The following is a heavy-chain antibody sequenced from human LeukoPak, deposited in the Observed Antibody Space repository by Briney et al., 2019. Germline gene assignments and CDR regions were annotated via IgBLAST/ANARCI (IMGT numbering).Heavy chain of an antibody. CDR2: ISYSGST. CDR1: GGSISSGDYY. CDR3: ARVYGASWYFDL. J-gene: IGHJ2*01. Sequence: SQTLSLTCTVSGGSISSGDYYWSWIRQHPGKGLEWIGCISYSGSTYYNPSLKSRVSISVDTSKNQFSLKLNSVTAADTAVYYCARVYGASWYFDLWGRGTLVTVSS. V-gene: IGHV4-31*03. D-gene: IGHD4-17*01.